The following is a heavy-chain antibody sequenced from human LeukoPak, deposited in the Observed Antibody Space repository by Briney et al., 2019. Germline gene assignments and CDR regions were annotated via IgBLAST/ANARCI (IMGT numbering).Heavy chain of an antibody. V-gene: IGHV4-34*01. Sequence: SETLSLTCAVYGGSFSGYYWSWIRQPPGKGLEWIGEINHSGSTNYNPSLKSRVTISVDTSKNQFSLKLSSVTAADTAVYYCARVGYPYYYYYYMDVWGKGTTITVSS. CDR3: ARVGYPYYYYYYMDV. D-gene: IGHD1-1*01. CDR2: INHSGST. CDR1: GGSFSGYY. J-gene: IGHJ6*03.